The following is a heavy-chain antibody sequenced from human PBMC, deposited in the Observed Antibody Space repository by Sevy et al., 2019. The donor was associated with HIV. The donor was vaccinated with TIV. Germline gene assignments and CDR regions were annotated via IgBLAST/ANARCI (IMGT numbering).Heavy chain of an antibody. D-gene: IGHD1-26*01. CDR3: AREPTDLSCYMDL. Sequence: GGSLRLSCAASGFTFSRFGMHWVRQAPGKGLEWVGVVWYDGSNECYADSVKGRFTISRDNSKNTLYLQMNRLRAEDTAVYYCAREPTDLSCYMDLWGKGTAVTVSS. V-gene: IGHV3-33*01. CDR2: VWYDGSNE. CDR1: GFTFSRFG. J-gene: IGHJ6*03.